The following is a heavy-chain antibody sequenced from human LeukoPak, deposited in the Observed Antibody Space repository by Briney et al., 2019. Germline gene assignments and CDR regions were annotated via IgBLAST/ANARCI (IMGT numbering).Heavy chain of an antibody. J-gene: IGHJ4*02. CDR1: GYTFIIYA. V-gene: IGHV1-3*04. D-gene: IGHD6-6*01. CDR2: INTGNGNT. Sequence: ASVTVSFTASGYTFIIYAIHWVRQAPGQGLEWMGWINTGNGNTKYSQTFQGRVTITRDTSASTAYMELSSLRFDDTAVYYCAKVESSSSFDYWGQGTLVTVSS. CDR3: AKVESSSSFDY.